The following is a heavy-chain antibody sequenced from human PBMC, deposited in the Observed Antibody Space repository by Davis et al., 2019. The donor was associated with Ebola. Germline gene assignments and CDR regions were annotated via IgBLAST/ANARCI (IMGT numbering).Heavy chain of an antibody. V-gene: IGHV3-15*01. CDR1: GFTFSTYS. CDR3: TQVGYSLPNNWFDP. CDR2: IKSKTDGGTT. Sequence: PGGSLRLSCAASGFTFSTYSMHWVRQAPGKGLEWVGRIKSKTDGGTTDYAAPVKGRFTISRDDSKNTLYLQMNSLKTEDTAMYYCTQVGYSLPNNWFDPWGQGTLVTVSS. J-gene: IGHJ5*02. D-gene: IGHD5-18*01.